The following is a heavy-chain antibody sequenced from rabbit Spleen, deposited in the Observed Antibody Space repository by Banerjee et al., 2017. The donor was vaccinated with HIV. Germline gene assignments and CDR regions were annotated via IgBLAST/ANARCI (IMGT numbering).Heavy chain of an antibody. J-gene: IGHJ6*01. CDR3: ARDSGSSFSSYGMDL. CDR2: IDVGKIGST. V-gene: IGHV1S45*01. CDR1: GLDLGSSYW. D-gene: IGHD8-1*01. Sequence: QAQLEESGGDLVKPGASLTVTCKASGLDLGSSYWICWVRQAPGKGLEWIACIDVGKIGSTYYASWAKGRFTISKTSSTTVTLQMTSLTAADTATYFCARDSGSSFSSYGMDLWGQGTLVTVS.